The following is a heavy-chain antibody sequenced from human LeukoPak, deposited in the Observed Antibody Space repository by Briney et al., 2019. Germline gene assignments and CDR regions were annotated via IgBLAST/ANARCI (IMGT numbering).Heavy chain of an antibody. CDR3: AKDRVAAALGWFDP. J-gene: IGHJ5*02. D-gene: IGHD6-13*01. CDR2: ISGSGGST. CDR1: GFTFSSYA. V-gene: IGHV3-23*01. Sequence: GGSLRLSCAASGFTFSSYAISWVRQAPGKGLEWVSAISGSGGSTYYADSVKGRFTISRDNSKSTLYLQMNSLRAEDTAVYYCAKDRVAAALGWFDPWGQGTLVTVSS.